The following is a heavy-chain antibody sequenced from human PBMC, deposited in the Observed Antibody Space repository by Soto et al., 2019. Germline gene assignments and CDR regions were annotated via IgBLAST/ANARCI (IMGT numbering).Heavy chain of an antibody. D-gene: IGHD3-9*01. J-gene: IGHJ6*02. CDR1: GFTFSSYG. CDR3: AKAGSLLRYHHYYYYGMDV. CDR2: ISYDGSNK. Sequence: GGSLRLSCAASGFTFSSYGMHWVRQAPGKGLEWVAVISYDGSNKYYVDSVKGRFTISRDNSKNTLYLQMNSLRAEDTAVYYCAKAGSLLRYHHYYYYGMDVWGQGTTVTVSS. V-gene: IGHV3-30*18.